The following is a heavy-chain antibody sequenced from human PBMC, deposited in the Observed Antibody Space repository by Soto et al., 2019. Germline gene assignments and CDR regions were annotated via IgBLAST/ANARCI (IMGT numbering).Heavy chain of an antibody. J-gene: IGHJ5*02. D-gene: IGHD6-19*01. CDR3: ARDAGRVSSAVGWFDP. CDR2: ISSNAAYI. V-gene: IGHV3-21*06. Sequence: PGGSLRPACAASGFTFRSYTMNWIRQTPGQGLEWVSGISSNAAYIYYADSVRGRFTISRDNAEDFVYLQMSSLRVEDTAVYYCARDAGRVSSAVGWFDPWDQGVLVTVSS. CDR1: GFTFRSYT.